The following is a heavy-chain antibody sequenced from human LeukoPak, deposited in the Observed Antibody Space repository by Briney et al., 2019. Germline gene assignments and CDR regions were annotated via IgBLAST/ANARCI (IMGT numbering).Heavy chain of an antibody. V-gene: IGHV1-2*02. D-gene: IGHD1-14*01. Sequence: ASVKVSCKASGYTFTSYAMNWVRQAPGQGLEWMGWINPNSGGTKYAQKFQGRVTMTRDTSISTAYMELSRLRSDDTAVYYCLITGDHFDYWGQGTLVTVSS. CDR2: INPNSGGT. J-gene: IGHJ4*02. CDR1: GYTFTSYA. CDR3: LITGDHFDY.